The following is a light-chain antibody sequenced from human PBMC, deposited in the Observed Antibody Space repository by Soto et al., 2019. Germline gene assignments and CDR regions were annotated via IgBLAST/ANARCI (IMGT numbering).Light chain of an antibody. CDR3: AAWDDILNGYV. CDR2: YED. CDR1: TSNIRNHA. J-gene: IGLJ1*01. Sequence: QSVLTQPPSVSEAPRQRVTISCSGSTSNIRNHAVFWYQQLPGEAPKLLIYYEDLLPSGVSDRFSGSKSGTSASLAISELQSEDEADYYCAAWDDILNGYVFGTGTKVTVL. V-gene: IGLV1-36*01.